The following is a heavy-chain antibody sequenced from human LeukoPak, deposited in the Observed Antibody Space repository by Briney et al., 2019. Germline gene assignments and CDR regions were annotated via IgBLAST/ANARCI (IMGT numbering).Heavy chain of an antibody. CDR3: ARSSAPHYYDSSGYLDY. Sequence: GASVKVSCKASGYTFTSYYMHWVRQAPGQGLEWMGIINPSGGSTSYAQKFQGRVTMTRDMSTSTVYMELSSLRSEDTAVYYCARSSAPHYYDSSGYLDYWGQGTLVTVSS. CDR2: INPSGGST. J-gene: IGHJ4*02. V-gene: IGHV1-46*01. D-gene: IGHD3-22*01. CDR1: GYTFTSYY.